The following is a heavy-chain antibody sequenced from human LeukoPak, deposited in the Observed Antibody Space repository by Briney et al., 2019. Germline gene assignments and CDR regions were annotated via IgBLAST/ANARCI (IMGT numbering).Heavy chain of an antibody. J-gene: IGHJ5*02. V-gene: IGHV1-69*13. CDR1: GGTFSSYA. CDR2: IIPIFGTA. Sequence: SVKVSCKASGGTFSSYAISWVRQAPGQGLEWMGGIIPIFGTANYAQKFQGRVTITADESTSTAYMELSSLRSEDTAVYYCARNYYGSGSYREKRWFDPWGQGTLVTVSS. D-gene: IGHD3-10*01. CDR3: ARNYYGSGSYREKRWFDP.